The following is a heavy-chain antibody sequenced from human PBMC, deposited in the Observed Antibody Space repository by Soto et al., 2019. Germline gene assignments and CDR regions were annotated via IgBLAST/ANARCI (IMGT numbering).Heavy chain of an antibody. V-gene: IGHV3-23*01. Sequence: EVQLLESGGGLVQPGGSLRLSCAVSGFTFSRNAMTWVRQAPGKGLEWVSTIFGSGGSTYYADSVKGRFTISRDSSKNTLYLQMNSLRVEDTAVYFCASHGGSYLPFGFWGQGTLVSVSS. J-gene: IGHJ4*02. CDR3: ASHGGSYLPFGF. CDR2: IFGSGGST. CDR1: GFTFSRNA. D-gene: IGHD1-26*01.